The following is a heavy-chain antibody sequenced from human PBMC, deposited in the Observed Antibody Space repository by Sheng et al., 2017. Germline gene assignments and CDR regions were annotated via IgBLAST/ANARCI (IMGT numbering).Heavy chain of an antibody. CDR3: TIAAAGTMEDY. CDR1: GFTFSSYG. CDR2: ISYDGSNK. J-gene: IGHJ4*02. Sequence: QVQLVESGGGVVQPGRSLRLSCAASGFTFSSYGMHWVRQAPGKGLEWVAVISYDGSNKYYADSVKGRFTISRDNSKNTLYLQMNSLRAEDTAVYYCTIAAAGTMEDYWGQGTLVTVSS. D-gene: IGHD6-13*01. V-gene: IGHV3-30*03.